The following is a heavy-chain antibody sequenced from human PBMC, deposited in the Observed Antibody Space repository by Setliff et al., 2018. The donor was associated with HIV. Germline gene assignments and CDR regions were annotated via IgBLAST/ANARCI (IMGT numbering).Heavy chain of an antibody. V-gene: IGHV4-61*01. Sequence: SETLSLTCTVSGDSVSSASYYWSWIRQPPGKGLEWIGYIYYSGTTKYNPSLKSRVTISVDTSKNQFSLKLSSVTAADTAVYYCASEAWTSYRSSSGYYYYYMDVWGQGTTVTVSS. CDR2: IYYSGTT. J-gene: IGHJ6*03. CDR3: ASEAWTSYRSSSGYYYYYMDV. CDR1: GDSVSSASYY. D-gene: IGHD6-6*01.